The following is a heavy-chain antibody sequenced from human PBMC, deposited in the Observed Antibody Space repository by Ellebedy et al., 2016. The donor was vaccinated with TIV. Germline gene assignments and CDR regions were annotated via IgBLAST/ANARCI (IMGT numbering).Heavy chain of an antibody. V-gene: IGHV4-39*01. J-gene: IGHJ5*02. CDR1: GGSISSSSYY. Sequence: SETLSLTXTVSGGSISSSSYYWGWIRQPPGKGLEWIGSIYYSGSTYYNPSLKSRVTISVDTSKNQFSLKLSSVTAADTAVYYCAGGGLVSSGWYGAKWFDPWGQGTLVIVSS. D-gene: IGHD6-19*01. CDR2: IYYSGST. CDR3: AGGGLVSSGWYGAKWFDP.